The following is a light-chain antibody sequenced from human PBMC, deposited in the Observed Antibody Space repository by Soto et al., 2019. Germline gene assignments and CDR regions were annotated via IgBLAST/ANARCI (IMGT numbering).Light chain of an antibody. J-gene: IGKJ1*01. CDR2: AAS. V-gene: IGKV1-9*01. Sequence: SPLTQSPSSLSASVGYRVTITCRASQGISSSLAWYQQQPGKAPKLLIYAASTLQSGVPSRFSGSGSGTDFTLTISSLQPDDFAPYYCQQYNSDLTWTFGQGTKVDIK. CDR3: QQYNSDLTWT. CDR1: QGISSS.